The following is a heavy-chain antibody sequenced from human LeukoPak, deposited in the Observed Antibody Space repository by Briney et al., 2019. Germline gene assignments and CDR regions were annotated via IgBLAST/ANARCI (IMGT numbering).Heavy chain of an antibody. V-gene: IGHV4-34*01. J-gene: IGHJ6*03. Sequence: PSETLSLTCAVYGGSFSGYYWSWIRQPPGKGLEGIGEINHSGSTNYNTSLKSRVTISVDTSKNQFSLKLSSVTDADTAVYYCARLGSYYYYYMDVWGKGTTVTISS. CDR1: GGSFSGYY. CDR2: INHSGST. D-gene: IGHD3-10*01. CDR3: ARLGSYYYYYMDV.